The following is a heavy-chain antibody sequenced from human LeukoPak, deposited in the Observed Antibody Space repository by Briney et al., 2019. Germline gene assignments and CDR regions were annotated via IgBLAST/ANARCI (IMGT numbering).Heavy chain of an antibody. Sequence: GGSLRLSCAASGFTFSSYSMNWVRQAPGKGLEGVSFISSSSAYISYTDSVKGRFTISRDNAKNSLYLQMNNLRAEDTSVYYCAKKMDDAFDIWGQGTMVTVSS. CDR3: AKKMDDAFDI. CDR1: GFTFSSYS. V-gene: IGHV3-21*01. CDR2: ISSSSAYI. D-gene: IGHD5-24*01. J-gene: IGHJ3*02.